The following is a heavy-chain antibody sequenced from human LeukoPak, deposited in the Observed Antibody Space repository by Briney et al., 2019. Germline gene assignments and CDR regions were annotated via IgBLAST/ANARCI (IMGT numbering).Heavy chain of an antibody. D-gene: IGHD3-22*01. V-gene: IGHV4-61*02. CDR2: IYTSGST. CDR3: VKSYYDNTGYSGWFDP. CDR1: GGSFSSDRDY. J-gene: IGHJ5*02. Sequence: PSQTLSLSYIFSGGSFSSDRDYWNWIRQPAGKGLEWIGRIYTSGSTHYNPSLKGRVTMSLDRSTNQVSLKLSSVTAADTAIYYCVKSYYDNTGYSGWFDPWGQGTLVTVSS.